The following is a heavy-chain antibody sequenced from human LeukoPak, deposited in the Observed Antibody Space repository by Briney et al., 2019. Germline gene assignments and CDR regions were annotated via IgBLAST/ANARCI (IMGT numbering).Heavy chain of an antibody. CDR2: ISYDGSNK. D-gene: IGHD2-15*01. CDR3: AREGGSCCYFDY. CDR1: GFTFSSYG. Sequence: GRSLRLSCAASGFTFSSYGMHWVRQAPGKGLEWVAVISYDGSNKYYADSVKGRFTISRDNSKNTLHLQMNSLRADDTAVYYCAREGGSCCYFDYWGQGTLVTVSS. V-gene: IGHV3-30*03. J-gene: IGHJ4*02.